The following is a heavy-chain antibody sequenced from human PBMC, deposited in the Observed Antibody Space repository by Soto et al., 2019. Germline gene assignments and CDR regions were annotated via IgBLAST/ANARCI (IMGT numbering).Heavy chain of an antibody. CDR1: GFTFSSYA. D-gene: IGHD1-7*01. J-gene: IGHJ5*02. V-gene: IGHV3-23*01. CDR2: ISGSGGST. Sequence: GGSLSLSCAASGFTFSSYAMSWVRQAPGKGLEWVSAISGSGGSTYYADSVKGRFTISRDNSKNTLYLQMNSLRAEDTAVYYCAKDPTLLTGTRGNWFDPWGQGTLVTVSS. CDR3: AKDPTLLTGTRGNWFDP.